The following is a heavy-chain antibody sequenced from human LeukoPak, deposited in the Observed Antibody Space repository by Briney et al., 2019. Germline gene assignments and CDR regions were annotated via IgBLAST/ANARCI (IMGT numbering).Heavy chain of an antibody. J-gene: IGHJ4*02. D-gene: IGHD3-10*01. CDR1: GFTFSSYK. Sequence: PGGSLRLSCAAAGFTFSSYKMSWVRQAPGKELEWVANIKQDGSGKDYVDSVKGRFTISRDNAKNSLYLQMNSLRAEDTAVYYCARPTWYGGIYYFDYWGQGTLVTVSS. CDR2: IKQDGSGK. V-gene: IGHV3-7*01. CDR3: ARPTWYGGIYYFDY.